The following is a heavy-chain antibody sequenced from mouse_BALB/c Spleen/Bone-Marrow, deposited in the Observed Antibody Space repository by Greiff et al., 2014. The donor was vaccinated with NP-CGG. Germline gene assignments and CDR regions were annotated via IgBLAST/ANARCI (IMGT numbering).Heavy chain of an antibody. V-gene: IGHV1-54*01. CDR1: GYAFTDYL. D-gene: IGHD2-3*01. CDR3: ARYDGYFDY. J-gene: IGHJ2*01. CDR2: INPGSGST. Sequence: QVQLQQSGAELVRPGTSVKVSCKASGYAFTDYLMEWLKQRPGQGLEWIGVINPGSGSTNYNEKFKDKATLTADKSSSTAYMQLSSLTSDDSAVYFCARYDGYFDYWGQGTILTVFS.